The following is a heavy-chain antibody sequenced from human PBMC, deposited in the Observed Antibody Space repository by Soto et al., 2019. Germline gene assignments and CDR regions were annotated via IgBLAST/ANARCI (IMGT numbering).Heavy chain of an antibody. CDR2: IYYSGST. V-gene: IGHV4-59*01. Sequence: SETLSLTCTVSGGSISSYYWSWIRQPPGKGLEWIGYIYYSGSTNYNPSLKSRVTISVDTSKNQFSLKLSSVTAADTAVYYCARGEGRVDTAMVIGYYGMDVCGQGTTVTVSS. CDR3: ARGEGRVDTAMVIGYYGMDV. D-gene: IGHD5-18*01. J-gene: IGHJ6*02. CDR1: GGSISSYY.